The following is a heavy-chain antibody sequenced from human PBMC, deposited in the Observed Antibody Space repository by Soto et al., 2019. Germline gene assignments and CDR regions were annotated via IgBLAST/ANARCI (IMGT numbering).Heavy chain of an antibody. CDR2: ISYDGSTE. V-gene: IGHV3-30*18. Sequence: GGSLRLSCAASGFTFSGYYMHWVRQAPGKGLEWVAVISYDGSTEYYADSVKGRFTISRDNSANRLFLQMNSLRPEDTAVYYCTKDDGYNDSTYYHYFGMDVWGQGTTVTVSS. D-gene: IGHD5-12*01. CDR3: TKDDGYNDSTYYHYFGMDV. J-gene: IGHJ6*02. CDR1: GFTFSGYY.